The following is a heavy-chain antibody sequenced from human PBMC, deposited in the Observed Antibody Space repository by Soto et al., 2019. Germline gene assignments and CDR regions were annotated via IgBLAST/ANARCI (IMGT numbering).Heavy chain of an antibody. J-gene: IGHJ2*01. CDR2: ISGNDGNT. Sequence: PGGSLRLSCAASGFIFRRYSMSWVRQAPGKGLEWVSAISGNDGNTFYPDSVKGRFTISRDISKRTVYIQMNSLRAEDTAIYYCAKEPQNVGFFDLWGRGTLVTVSS. CDR1: GFIFRRYS. CDR3: AKEPQNVGFFDL. D-gene: IGHD3-10*02. V-gene: IGHV3-23*01.